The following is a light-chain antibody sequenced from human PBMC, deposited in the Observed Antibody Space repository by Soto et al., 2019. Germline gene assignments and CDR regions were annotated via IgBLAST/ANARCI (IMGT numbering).Light chain of an antibody. CDR1: SSDVGAYNF. Sequence: QSVLTQPASVSGSPGQSITISCTGTSSDVGAYNFVSWYQKHPGKAPKLMIYEGSKRPSGVSNRFSGSKSGNTASLTISGLQGEDEADYYCCSYAGRTLFGGGTKLTVL. J-gene: IGLJ2*01. CDR3: CSYAGRTL. V-gene: IGLV2-23*01. CDR2: EGS.